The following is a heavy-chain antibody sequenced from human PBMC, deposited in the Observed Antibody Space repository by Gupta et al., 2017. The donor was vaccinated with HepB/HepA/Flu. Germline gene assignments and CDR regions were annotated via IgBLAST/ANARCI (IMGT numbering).Heavy chain of an antibody. CDR3: TKDIQPGGTDG. V-gene: IGHV3-9*01. CDR2: IYWDGRT. J-gene: IGHJ6*02. Sequence: EVQLVESGGDLVQPGGSLRLSCAASQLIKDYAMHWLRQIPGKGLEWVSGIYWDGRTGYADSVRGRFTISRDNTKNSLFLQMNRLRAEDTALYFCTKDIQPGGTDGGGQGTTVIVXS. CDR1: QLIKDYA. D-gene: IGHD5-18*01.